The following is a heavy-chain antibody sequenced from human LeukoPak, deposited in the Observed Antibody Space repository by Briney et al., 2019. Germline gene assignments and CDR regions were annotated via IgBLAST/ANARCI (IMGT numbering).Heavy chain of an antibody. D-gene: IGHD3-10*01. Sequence: SETLSLTCTVSGGSISSYYWSWIRQPPGKGLEWIGYIYYSGSTNYNPSLKSRVTISVDTSKNQFSLKLSSVTAADTAVYYCARGTYYYGSGSYYKHEYYYYYMDVWGKGTTVTISS. V-gene: IGHV4-59*01. CDR3: ARGTYYYGSGSYYKHEYYYYYMDV. J-gene: IGHJ6*03. CDR2: IYYSGST. CDR1: GGSISSYY.